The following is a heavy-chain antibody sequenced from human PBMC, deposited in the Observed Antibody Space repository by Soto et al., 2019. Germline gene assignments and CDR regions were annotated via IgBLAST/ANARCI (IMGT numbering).Heavy chain of an antibody. CDR1: GFTFSSYG. Sequence: QVQLVESGGGVVQPGRSLRLSCVASGFTFSSYGIHWVRQAPGKGLEWVAVISNDGSKEYYADSVKGRFTISRDNSKNTLYLQMDSLRPEDTAVYYCAKEITVAGDLDYWGHGTLSPSPQ. D-gene: IGHD6-19*01. CDR3: AKEITVAGDLDY. V-gene: IGHV3-30*18. CDR2: ISNDGSKE. J-gene: IGHJ4*01.